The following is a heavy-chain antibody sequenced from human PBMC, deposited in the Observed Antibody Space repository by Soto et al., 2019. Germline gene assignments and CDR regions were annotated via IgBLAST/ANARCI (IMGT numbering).Heavy chain of an antibody. D-gene: IGHD3-16*01. CDR2: IQSDGSNK. CDR1: GFTFSTYG. V-gene: IGHV3-30*18. J-gene: IGHJ5*02. Sequence: QVQLVESGGGVVQPGRSLRLSCAASGFTFSTYGMFWVRQPPGKGLEWVAAIQSDGSNKYYADSVKGRFTISRDNSKNTLFLQMDSLRTEDTAVYYCAKDFHPSQSYALYNWFDPWGQGTLVTVSS. CDR3: AKDFHPSQSYALYNWFDP.